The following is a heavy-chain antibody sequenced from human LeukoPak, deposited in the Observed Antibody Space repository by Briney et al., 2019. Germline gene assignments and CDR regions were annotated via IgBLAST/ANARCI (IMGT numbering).Heavy chain of an antibody. CDR1: GFTFCSSA. D-gene: IGHD6-13*01. Sequence: TGGPLRLSCATSGFTFCSSAMSWVRQTPGKGLEWVSTIGADGGSTYDADSVKGRFTISRDNSMNTLYLQMNSLRAEDTAVYYCAKVGGSPFAWGQGTLVTVSS. CDR3: AKVGGSPFA. J-gene: IGHJ5*02. V-gene: IGHV3-23*01. CDR2: IGADGGST.